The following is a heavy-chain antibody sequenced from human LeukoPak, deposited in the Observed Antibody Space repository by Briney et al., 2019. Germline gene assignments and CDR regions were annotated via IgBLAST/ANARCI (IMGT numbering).Heavy chain of an antibody. D-gene: IGHD3-22*01. CDR2: IKSKTDGGTT. V-gene: IGHV3-15*07. Sequence: PGGSLRLSCAASGFTFSNAWMNWVRQAPGKGPEWVGRIKSKTDGGTTDYAAPVKGRFTISRDDSKNTLYLQMNSLKTEDTAVYYCSTTYYYDSSEGYWGQGTLVTVSS. CDR1: GFTFSNAW. J-gene: IGHJ4*02. CDR3: STTYYYDSSEGY.